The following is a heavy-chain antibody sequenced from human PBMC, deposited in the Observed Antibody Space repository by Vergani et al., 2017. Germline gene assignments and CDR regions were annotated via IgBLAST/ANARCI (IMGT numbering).Heavy chain of an antibody. CDR3: ARVAAKYQPPV. J-gene: IGHJ6*04. V-gene: IGHV4-30-2*01. D-gene: IGHD2-2*01. CDR2: IYHSGST. CDR1: GGSISSGGYS. Sequence: QLQLQESGSGLVKPSQTLSLTCAVSGGSISSGGYSWSWIRQPPGKGLEWSGYIYHSGSTSYNPSLKSRVTISVDRSKNQFSLKLSSVTAADTTVYCCARVAAKYQPPVWGKATTVTVSS.